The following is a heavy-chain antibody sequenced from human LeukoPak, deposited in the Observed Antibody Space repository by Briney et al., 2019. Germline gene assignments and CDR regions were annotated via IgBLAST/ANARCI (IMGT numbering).Heavy chain of an antibody. Sequence: SETLSLTCAIHGASFSDYYWSWIRQPPGKGLEWIGEINQSGNTNYNPSLKSRVIISVDTPKKQFSLKMRSVTAADTAVYYCASSARLGYWGQGTLVTVS. D-gene: IGHD2-21*01. V-gene: IGHV4-34*01. CDR2: INQSGNT. CDR3: ASSARLGY. CDR1: GASFSDYY. J-gene: IGHJ4*02.